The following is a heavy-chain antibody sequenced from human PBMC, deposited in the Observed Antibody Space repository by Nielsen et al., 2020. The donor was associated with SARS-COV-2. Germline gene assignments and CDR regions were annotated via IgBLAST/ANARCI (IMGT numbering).Heavy chain of an antibody. CDR3: TRGSLVARWLQIGAFDI. CDR2: IRSKAYGGTT. Sequence: GESLKISCPASGFTFGDYAMSWVRQAPGKGLEWVGFIRSKAYGGTTEYAASVKGRFTISRDDSKSIAYLQMNSLKTEDTAVYYCTRGSLVARWLQIGAFDIWGQGTMVTVSS. D-gene: IGHD5-24*01. J-gene: IGHJ3*02. CDR1: GFTFGDYA. V-gene: IGHV3-49*04.